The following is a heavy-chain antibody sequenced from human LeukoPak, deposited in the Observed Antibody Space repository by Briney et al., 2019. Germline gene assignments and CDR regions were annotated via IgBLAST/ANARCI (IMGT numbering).Heavy chain of an antibody. CDR2: TKQDGSEK. CDR3: ARVGCTSTSCLAN. V-gene: IGHV3-7*01. Sequence: PGGSLRLSCAVSGLTFSSYWMTWVRQAPGKGLELVANTKQDGSEKYYVDSVKGRFTISRDNAKNSLYLQMSSVRAEDTAVYYCARVGCTSTSCLANWGQGTLVTVSS. CDR1: GLTFSSYW. J-gene: IGHJ4*02. D-gene: IGHD2-2*01.